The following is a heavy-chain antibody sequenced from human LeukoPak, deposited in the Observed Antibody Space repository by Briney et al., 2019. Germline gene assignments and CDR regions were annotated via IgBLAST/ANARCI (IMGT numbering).Heavy chain of an antibody. Sequence: GGSLRLSCAASGFTFSSYGMHWVRQAPGKGLEWVAFIRYDGSNKYYADSVKGRFTISRDNSKNTLYLQMNSLRAEDTAVYYCAKDPYGSGSYNWFDPWGQGTLVTVSS. CDR2: IRYDGSNK. D-gene: IGHD3-10*01. CDR3: AKDPYGSGSYNWFDP. V-gene: IGHV3-30*02. CDR1: GFTFSSYG. J-gene: IGHJ5*02.